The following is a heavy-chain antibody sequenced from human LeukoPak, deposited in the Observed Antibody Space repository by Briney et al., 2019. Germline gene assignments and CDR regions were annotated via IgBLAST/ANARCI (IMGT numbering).Heavy chain of an antibody. J-gene: IGHJ6*02. CDR2: ISSSGSTI. CDR3: ARDSTIFGVVIIPQYYYDGMDV. V-gene: IGHV3-48*03. Sequence: PGGSLRLSCAASGFTFSSYEMNWVRQAPGKGLEWVSYISSSGSTIYYADSVKGRFTISRDNAKNSLYLQMNSLRAEDTALYYCARDSTIFGVVIIPQYYYDGMDVWGQGTTVTVSS. D-gene: IGHD3-3*01. CDR1: GFTFSSYE.